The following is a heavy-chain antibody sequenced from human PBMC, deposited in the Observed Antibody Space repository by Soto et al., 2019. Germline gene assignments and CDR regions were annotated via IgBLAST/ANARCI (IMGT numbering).Heavy chain of an antibody. CDR1: GFTFSNYW. D-gene: IGHD1-26*01. Sequence: EVQLVESGGGLVQPGGSLRISCAASGFTFSNYWMYWVRKVPGKGLVWVSRIAADGSNTAYADSVEGRFSISRDNAKNTLYLQMNSLRPDDTALYYCAKNSGPFLRDGVDYWGQGTLVTVSS. J-gene: IGHJ1*01. CDR2: IAADGSNT. V-gene: IGHV3-74*01. CDR3: AKNSGPFLRDGVDY.